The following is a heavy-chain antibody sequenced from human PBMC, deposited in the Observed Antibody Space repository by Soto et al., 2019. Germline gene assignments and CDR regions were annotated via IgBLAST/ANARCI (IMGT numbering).Heavy chain of an antibody. V-gene: IGHV3-21*01. CDR2: ISSSSSYI. D-gene: IGHD2-8*01. J-gene: IGHJ4*02. Sequence: EVQLVESGGGLVKPGGSLRLSCAASGFTFSSYSMNWVRQAPGKGLEWVSSISSSSSYIYYADSVKGRFTISRDNAKNSLYLQRNRLRAEDTAVYYCARDPLGYCTNGVCYLDYWGQGTLVTVSS. CDR1: GFTFSSYS. CDR3: ARDPLGYCTNGVCYLDY.